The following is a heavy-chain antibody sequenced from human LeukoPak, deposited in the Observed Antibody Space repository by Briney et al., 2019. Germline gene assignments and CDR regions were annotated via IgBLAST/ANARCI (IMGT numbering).Heavy chain of an antibody. CDR2: ISSSSSHT. V-gene: IGHV3-11*06. D-gene: IGHD6-19*01. J-gene: IGHJ4*02. Sequence: GGSLRLSCAASGFTFSYAWMSWVRQAPGKGLEWVSYISSSSSHTNYADSVKGRFTISRDNAKNSLYLQMNSLTAEDTAVYYCARTNLGSGWRFDYWGQGTLVTVSS. CDR1: GFTFSYAW. CDR3: ARTNLGSGWRFDY.